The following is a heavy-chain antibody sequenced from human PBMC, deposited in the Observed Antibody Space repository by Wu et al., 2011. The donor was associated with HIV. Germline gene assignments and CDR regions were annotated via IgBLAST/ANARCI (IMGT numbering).Heavy chain of an antibody. CDR2: INPSGEA. D-gene: IGHD1-26*01. CDR3: ARDQLIVGTTKYGFSEYGAY. V-gene: IGHV1-46*01. CDR1: GYAFSSFY. Sequence: SGAEVKKPGASVKVSCKASGYAFSSFYIHWVRQAPGQGLEWMGIINPSGEAQLPSGVPGQSHHDRDTSRNTVYMELSSLTSEDTAVYYCARDQLIVGTTKYGFSEYGAYWGQGTLVTVSS. J-gene: IGHJ4*02.